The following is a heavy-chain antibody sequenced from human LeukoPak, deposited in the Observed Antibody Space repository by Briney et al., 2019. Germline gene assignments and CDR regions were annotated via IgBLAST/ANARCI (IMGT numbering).Heavy chain of an antibody. J-gene: IGHJ4*02. CDR3: ARVYCSGGSCSTGDYFDY. CDR2: ISSSSSTI. V-gene: IGHV3-48*01. Sequence: PGGSLRLSCAASGFTFSSYSMNWVRQAPGKGLEWVPYISSSSSTIYYADSVKGRFTISRDNAKNSLYLQMNSPRAEDTAVYYCARVYCSGGSCSTGDYFDYWGQGTLVTVSS. D-gene: IGHD2-15*01. CDR1: GFTFSSYS.